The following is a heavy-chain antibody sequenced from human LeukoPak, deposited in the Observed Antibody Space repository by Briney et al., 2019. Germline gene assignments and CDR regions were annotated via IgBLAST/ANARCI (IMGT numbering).Heavy chain of an antibody. J-gene: IGHJ6*02. Sequence: ASVTVSCKASGYTFTSYYMHWVRQAPGQGLEWMGIINPSGGSTSYAQKFQGRVTMTRNTSTSTVYMELSSLRSEDTAVYYCARNYGGNSASPYGMDVWRQGTTATV. V-gene: IGHV1-46*01. CDR3: ARNYGGNSASPYGMDV. CDR1: GYTFTSYY. D-gene: IGHD4-23*01. CDR2: INPSGGST.